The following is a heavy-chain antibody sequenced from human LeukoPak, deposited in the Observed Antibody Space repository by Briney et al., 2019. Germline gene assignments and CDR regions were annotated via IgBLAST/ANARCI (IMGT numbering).Heavy chain of an antibody. CDR3: ARGYDPENQFDP. J-gene: IGHJ5*02. CDR2: ISAYNGNT. V-gene: IGHV1-18*01. D-gene: IGHD1-14*01. CDR1: GYTFTSYG. Sequence: AASVKDSCKASGYTFTSYGISWVRQAPGQGLEWMGWISAYNGNTNYAQKLQGRVTMTTDTSTSTAYMELRSLRPDDTAVYYCARGYDPENQFDPWGQGTLVTVSS.